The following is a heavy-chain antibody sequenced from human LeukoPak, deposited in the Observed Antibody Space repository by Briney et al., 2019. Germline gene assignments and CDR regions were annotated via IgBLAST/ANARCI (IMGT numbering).Heavy chain of an antibody. CDR1: GYTFTGYY. CDR2: INPNSGGT. V-gene: IGHV1-2*02. CDR3: ARGEYDFWSGYYSPFDY. Sequence: GASVKVSCKASGYTFTGYYMHWVRQAPGQGLEWMGWINPNSGGTNYAQKFQGRVTMTRDTSISTAYMELSRLRSDDTAVYYCARGEYDFWSGYYSPFDYWGQGTLVTVSS. D-gene: IGHD3-3*01. J-gene: IGHJ4*02.